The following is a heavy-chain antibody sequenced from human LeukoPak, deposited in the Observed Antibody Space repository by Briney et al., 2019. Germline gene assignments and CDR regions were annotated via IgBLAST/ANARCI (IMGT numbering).Heavy chain of an antibody. J-gene: IGHJ5*02. CDR2: IYYSGST. Sequence: SETLSLTCTVSGGSNSNYYWSWIRQPPGKGLEWIGYIYYSGSTNYNPSLKSRVTISVDTSKNQFSLKLSSVTAADTAVYYCARGGQYYDYVWGSYRHNWFDPWGQGTLVTVSS. V-gene: IGHV4-59*01. CDR1: GGSNSNYY. D-gene: IGHD3-16*02. CDR3: ARGGQYYDYVWGSYRHNWFDP.